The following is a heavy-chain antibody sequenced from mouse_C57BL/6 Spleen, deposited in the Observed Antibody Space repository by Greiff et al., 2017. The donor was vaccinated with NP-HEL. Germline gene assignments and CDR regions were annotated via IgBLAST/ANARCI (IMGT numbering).Heavy chain of an antibody. CDR3: ARLEGAGYFDV. CDR1: GFTFSDYG. Sequence: EVKVVESGGGLVKPGGSLKLSCAASGFTFSDYGMHWVRQAPEKGLEWVAYISSGSSTIYYADTVKGRFTISRDNAKNTLFLQMTSLRSEDTAMYYCARLEGAGYFDVWGTGTTVTVSS. J-gene: IGHJ1*03. CDR2: ISSGSSTI. D-gene: IGHD3-3*01. V-gene: IGHV5-17*01.